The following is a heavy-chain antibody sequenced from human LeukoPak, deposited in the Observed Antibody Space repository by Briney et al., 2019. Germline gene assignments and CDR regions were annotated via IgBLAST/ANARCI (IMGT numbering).Heavy chain of an antibody. CDR1: GFTFSSYS. V-gene: IGHV3-48*02. CDR3: ARANGMDV. CDR2: ISSTSSTI. J-gene: IGHJ6*02. Sequence: QTGGSLRLSCAASGFTFSSYSMNWVRQAPGKGLEWVSYISSTSSTIYYADSVKGRFTISRDNAKNSLYLQMSSLRDDDTALYYCARANGMDVWGQGTTVTVSS.